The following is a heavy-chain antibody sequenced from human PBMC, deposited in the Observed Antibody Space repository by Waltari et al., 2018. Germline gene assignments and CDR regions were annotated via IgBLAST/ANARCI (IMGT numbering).Heavy chain of an antibody. J-gene: IGHJ3*02. CDR3: ARPRIVGATDAFDI. V-gene: IGHV1-69*02. CDR2: IIPILGIA. Sequence: VQLVQSGAEVKKTWSSVKVSCKASGGTFSSYTISWVRQAPGQGLEWMGRIIPILGIANDAQKFQVRVTITADKSTSTAYMELSSLRAEDTAVYYCARPRIVGATDAFDIWGQVTMVTVSS. D-gene: IGHD1-26*01. CDR1: GGTFSSYT.